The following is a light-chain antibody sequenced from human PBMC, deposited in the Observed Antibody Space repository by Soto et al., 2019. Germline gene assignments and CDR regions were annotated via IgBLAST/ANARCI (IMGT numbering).Light chain of an antibody. CDR2: SND. CDR3: AAWDDTLRARV. J-gene: IGLJ2*01. CDR1: NSNIGRND. V-gene: IGLV1-44*01. Sequence: QSVLAQPPSASGTPGQRVTSPCSGNNSNIGRNDVTWYQQVPGTAPQCLIYSNDQRPSGVPDRISGSRSGTSASLAISGLQSGDEAEYYCAAWDDTLRARVFGGGTQLTVL.